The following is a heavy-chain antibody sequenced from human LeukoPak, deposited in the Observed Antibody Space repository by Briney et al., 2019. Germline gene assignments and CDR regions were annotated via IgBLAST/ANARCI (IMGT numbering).Heavy chain of an antibody. CDR2: IYYSGST. J-gene: IGHJ6*02. CDR3: ARDRRYYDSSGYYYYYGMDV. Sequence: SETLSLTCTVSGGSISSYYWSWIRQPPGKGLEWIGYIYYSGSTNYNPSLKSRVTISVDTSKNQFSLKLSSVTAADTAVYYCARDRRYYDSSGYYYYYGMDVWGQGTTVTVSS. CDR1: GGSISSYY. V-gene: IGHV4-59*01. D-gene: IGHD3-22*01.